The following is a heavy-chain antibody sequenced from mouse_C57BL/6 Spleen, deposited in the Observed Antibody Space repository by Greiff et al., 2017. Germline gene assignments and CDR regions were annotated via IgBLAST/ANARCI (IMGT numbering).Heavy chain of an antibody. Sequence: DVQLVESGGGLVQPGESLKLSCESNEYDFPSHDMSWVRKTPEQRLELVAALNSDGGSTYYPDTMERRFIISRDNTKKTLYLQLSSLGSEDTALYYCARQVLTGHWYFDVWGTGTTVTVSS. V-gene: IGHV5-2*01. D-gene: IGHD4-1*01. CDR1: EYDFPSHD. J-gene: IGHJ1*03. CDR2: LNSDGGST. CDR3: ARQVLTGHWYFDV.